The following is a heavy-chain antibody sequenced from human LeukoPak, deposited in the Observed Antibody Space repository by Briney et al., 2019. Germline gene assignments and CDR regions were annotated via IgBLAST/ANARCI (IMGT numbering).Heavy chain of an antibody. V-gene: IGHV4-34*01. CDR1: GGSFSGYY. CDR3: AAYSGSYSSFFDL. CDR2: INHSGST. D-gene: IGHD1-26*01. Sequence: SETLSLTCAVYGGSFSGYYWSWIRQPPGKGLEWIGEINHSGSTNYNPSLKSRVTISVDTSKNQFSLKLSSVTAADTAVYYCAAYSGSYSSFFDLWGRGTLVTVSS. J-gene: IGHJ2*01.